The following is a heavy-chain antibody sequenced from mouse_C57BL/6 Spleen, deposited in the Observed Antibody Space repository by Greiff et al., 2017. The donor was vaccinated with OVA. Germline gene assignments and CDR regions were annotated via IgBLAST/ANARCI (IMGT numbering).Heavy chain of an antibody. CDR1: GFTFSDYY. J-gene: IGHJ2*01. D-gene: IGHD2-1*01. CDR3: AREGLGNSGYFDY. CDR2: INYDGSST. V-gene: IGHV5-16*01. Sequence: EVKVVESEGGLVQPGSSMKLSCTASGFTFSDYYMAWVRQVPEKGLEWVANINYDGSSTYYLDSLKSRFIISRDNAKNILYLQMSSLKSEDTATYYCAREGLGNSGYFDYWGQGTTLTVSS.